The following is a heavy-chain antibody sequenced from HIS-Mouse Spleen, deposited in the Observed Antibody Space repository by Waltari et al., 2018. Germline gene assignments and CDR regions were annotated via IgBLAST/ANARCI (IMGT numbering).Heavy chain of an antibody. V-gene: IGHV3-53*01. J-gene: IGHJ4*02. D-gene: IGHD3-9*01. CDR1: GFTVSSNY. CDR3: ARNFYRYYFDY. Sequence: EVQLVESGGGLIQPGGSLRLSCAASGFTVSSNYMSGVRQAPGKGLEWVSVIYSGGSTYYADSVKGRFTISRDNSKNTLYLQMNSLRAEDTAVYYCARNFYRYYFDYWGQGTLVTVSS. CDR2: IYSGGST.